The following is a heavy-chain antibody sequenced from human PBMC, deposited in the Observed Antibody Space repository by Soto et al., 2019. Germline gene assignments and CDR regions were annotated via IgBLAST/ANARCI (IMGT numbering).Heavy chain of an antibody. CDR3: ANHGRSSGYYYDYFQH. Sequence: PGGSLRLSCAASGFTFSSYAMSWVRQAPGKGLEWVSAISGSGGSTYYADSVKGRFTISRDNSKNTLYLQMNSLRAEDTAVYYCANHGRSSGYYYDYFQHWGQGTLVTVSS. J-gene: IGHJ1*01. D-gene: IGHD3-22*01. V-gene: IGHV3-23*01. CDR2: ISGSGGST. CDR1: GFTFSSYA.